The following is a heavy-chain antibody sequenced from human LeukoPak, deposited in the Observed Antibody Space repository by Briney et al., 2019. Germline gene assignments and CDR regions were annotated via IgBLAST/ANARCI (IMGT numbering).Heavy chain of an antibody. D-gene: IGHD4-17*01. J-gene: IGHJ6*02. V-gene: IGHV4-61*01. CDR1: GGSVSSGSYY. CDR2: IYYSGST. CDR3: ARLVGDPPHYYYYGMDV. Sequence: SETLSLTCTVSGGSVSSGSYYWSWIRQPPGKGLEWIGYIYYSGSTNYNPSLKSRVTISVDTSKNQFSLKLSSVTAADTAVYYCARLVGDPPHYYYYGMDVWGQGTTVTVSS.